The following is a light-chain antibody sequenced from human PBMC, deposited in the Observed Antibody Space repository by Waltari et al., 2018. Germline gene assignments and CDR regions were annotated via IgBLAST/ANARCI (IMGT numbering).Light chain of an antibody. J-gene: IGLJ3*02. Sequence: QSVLTQPPSASGTPGQRVTISCSGSRSNIGNNYVYWYQPLPGTAPKLLIYRNNRRPSGVPDRFSGAKSGTSASLAISGLRSEDEADYYCAVWDDSLSGRVFGGGTKVTVL. V-gene: IGLV1-47*01. CDR2: RNN. CDR1: RSNIGNNY. CDR3: AVWDDSLSGRV.